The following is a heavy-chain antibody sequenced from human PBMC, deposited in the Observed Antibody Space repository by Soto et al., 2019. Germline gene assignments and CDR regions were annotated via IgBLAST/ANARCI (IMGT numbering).Heavy chain of an antibody. CDR2: ISKDGSAT. Sequence: EVQLVESGGGLVQPGGSLRLSCAASGFTFSSYWMYWVRQAPGKGLVWVSRISKDGSATTYADSVKGRFTISRDNAKNTLYLQLNSLRAEDTAVYYCARFPEAYCGSTTCYAFDSWGQGTLVTVSS. J-gene: IGHJ4*02. CDR3: ARFPEAYCGSTTCYAFDS. V-gene: IGHV3-74*01. CDR1: GFTFSSYW. D-gene: IGHD2-2*01.